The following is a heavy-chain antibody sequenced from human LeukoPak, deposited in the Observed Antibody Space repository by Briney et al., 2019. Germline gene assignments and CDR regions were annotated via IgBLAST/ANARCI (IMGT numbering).Heavy chain of an antibody. Sequence: SGPTLLQPTQTLTLTCTFSGFSLTTSGVGVGWIRQPPGKALEWLALIYWDDDKRYIPSLQSRLTITKDTSKNQVVLTMTNMDPVDTATYYCAHRHYYASGGNFDYWGQGTLVTVSS. CDR1: GFSLTTSGVG. CDR3: AHRHYYASGGNFDY. J-gene: IGHJ4*02. V-gene: IGHV2-5*02. D-gene: IGHD3-10*01. CDR2: IYWDDDK.